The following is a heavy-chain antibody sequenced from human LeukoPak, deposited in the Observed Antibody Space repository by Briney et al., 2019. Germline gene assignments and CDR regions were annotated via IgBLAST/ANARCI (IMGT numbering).Heavy chain of an antibody. J-gene: IGHJ4*02. Sequence: ASVKVSCKASGYTFTSYDINWVRQAPGQGLEWMGWMNPNSGNTGYAQKVQGRVTMTRNTSMSTAYMELSSLRSEDTAVYYWVSEVSAWLDLGPHSYYFDYCGQGTLVTVSS. CDR1: GYTFTSYD. D-gene: IGHD6-19*01. CDR2: MNPNSGNT. CDR3: VSEVSAWLDLGPHSYYFDY. V-gene: IGHV1-8*01.